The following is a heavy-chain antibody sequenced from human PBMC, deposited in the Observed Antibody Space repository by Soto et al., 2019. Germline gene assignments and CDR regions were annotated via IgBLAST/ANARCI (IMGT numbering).Heavy chain of an antibody. CDR2: IIAILGKA. CDR3: ARERGGAIIVGVTGTFDV. Sequence: QVQLVQSGAEVKKPGSSVKVSCKGSGGTFSSYAISWVRQAPGQGLEWMGGIIAILGKANYAEKFQGRVTITADESTSTAYMELSSLRSEDTAVYYCARERGGAIIVGVTGTFDVWGQGTLVTVSS. D-gene: IGHD3-22*01. J-gene: IGHJ3*01. V-gene: IGHV1-69*01. CDR1: GGTFSSYA.